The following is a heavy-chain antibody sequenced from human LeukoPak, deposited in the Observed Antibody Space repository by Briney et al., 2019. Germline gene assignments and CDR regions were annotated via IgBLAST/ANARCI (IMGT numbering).Heavy chain of an antibody. CDR1: GYTFTSYG. CDR2: ISAYNGNT. CDR3: ARDASFVLLWFGEFPGPYCFDY. J-gene: IGHJ4*02. Sequence: ASVKVSCKASGYTFTSYGISWVRQAPGQGLEWMGWISAYNGNTNYAQKLQGRVTMTTDTSTSTAYMELRSLRSDDTAVYYCARDASFVLLWFGEFPGPYCFDYWGQGTLVTVSS. D-gene: IGHD3-10*01. V-gene: IGHV1-18*01.